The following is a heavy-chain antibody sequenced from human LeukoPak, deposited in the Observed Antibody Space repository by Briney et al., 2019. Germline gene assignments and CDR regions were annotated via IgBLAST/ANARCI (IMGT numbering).Heavy chain of an antibody. CDR1: GGSISSYY. J-gene: IGHJ3*02. D-gene: IGHD3-22*01. V-gene: IGHV4-59*08. Sequence: PSEALSLPCTVSGGSISSYYWSWIRQPPGKGLEWIGYIYYSGSTNYNPSLKSRVTISVDTSKNQFSLKLSSVTAADTAVYYCARHLLNYYDSSGYYGTKRGDAFDIWGQGTMVTVSS. CDR3: ARHLLNYYDSSGYYGTKRGDAFDI. CDR2: IYYSGST.